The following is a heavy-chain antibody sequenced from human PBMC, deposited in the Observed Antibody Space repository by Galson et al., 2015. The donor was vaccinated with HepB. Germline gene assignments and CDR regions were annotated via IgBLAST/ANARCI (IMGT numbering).Heavy chain of an antibody. Sequence: SLRLSCAASGFNVRNYGMHWVRQAPGKGLECLRGISYDGNNKYFVHPINSRFAISRDKLQNTLFLHINSLRPEDTAVYFCAKWGRIQLYGDKTYYYGMDVWGLGTTVTVSS. V-gene: IGHV3-30*18. J-gene: IGHJ6*02. D-gene: IGHD5-18*01. CDR1: GFNVRNYG. CDR3: AKWGRIQLYGDKTYYYGMDV. CDR2: ISYDGNNK.